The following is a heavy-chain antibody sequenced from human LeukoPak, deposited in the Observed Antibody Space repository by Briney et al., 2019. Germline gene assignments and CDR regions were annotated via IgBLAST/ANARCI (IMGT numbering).Heavy chain of an antibody. V-gene: IGHV1-2*02. Sequence: ASVNVSCKASGYTFTSYDINWVRQATGQGLEWMGWINPNSGGTNYAQKFQGRVTMTRDTSISTAYMELSRLRSDDTAVYYCARWWGIVGATDYWGQGTLVTVSS. CDR3: ARWWGIVGATDY. CDR1: GYTFTSYD. CDR2: INPNSGGT. D-gene: IGHD1-26*01. J-gene: IGHJ4*02.